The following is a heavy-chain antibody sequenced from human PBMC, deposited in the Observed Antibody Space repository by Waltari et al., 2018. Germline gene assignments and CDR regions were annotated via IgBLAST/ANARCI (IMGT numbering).Heavy chain of an antibody. J-gene: IGHJ4*02. CDR2: IYYSGST. CDR3: ARTLTLGELLI. Sequence: QVQLQESGPGLVKPSETLSLTCTVSGCSISSYYWSWIRQPPGKGLEWIGYIYYSGSTNYNPSLKSRVTISVDTSKNQFSLKLSSVTAADTAVYYCARTLTLGELLIWGQGTLVTVSS. D-gene: IGHD3-16*01. CDR1: GCSISSYY. V-gene: IGHV4-59*01.